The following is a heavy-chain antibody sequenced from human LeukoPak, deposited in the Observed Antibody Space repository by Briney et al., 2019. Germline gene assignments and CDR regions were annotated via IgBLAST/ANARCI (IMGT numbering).Heavy chain of an antibody. V-gene: IGHV3-23*01. CDR1: VFTLSSQP. CDR3: ARISLAPSDNFDS. CDR2: ICSSIGCT. J-gene: IGHJ4*02. Sequence: GGSLRLSCAASVFTLSSQPMGWVRRAPGKGLEWVSSICSSIGCTYYADSVRGRFAISRDDSKNTLYLQMNSLRAEDTAVYYCARISLAPSDNFDSWGQGTLVTVSS. D-gene: IGHD1-1*01.